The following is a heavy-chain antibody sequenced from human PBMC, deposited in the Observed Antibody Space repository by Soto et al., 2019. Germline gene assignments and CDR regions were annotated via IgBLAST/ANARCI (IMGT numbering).Heavy chain of an antibody. V-gene: IGHV3-30*18. J-gene: IGHJ4*02. CDR2: MSYDESNE. CDR3: AKDGTHYFDY. Sequence: QVQLVESGGGVVQPGRSLRLSCAASGFTFSHYAIHWVRQAPGKGLEWVALMSYDESNEYYADSVKGRFTISRDNSKNTLYLQMNSLRAEDTAVYYCAKDGTHYFDYWGQGTLFTVSS. CDR1: GFTFSHYA.